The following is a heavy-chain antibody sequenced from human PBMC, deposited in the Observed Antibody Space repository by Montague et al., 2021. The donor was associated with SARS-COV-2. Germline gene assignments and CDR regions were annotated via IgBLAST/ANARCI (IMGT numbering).Heavy chain of an antibody. D-gene: IGHD2/OR15-2a*01. CDR1: GGSFSGYY. CDR2: INHSGST. V-gene: IGHV4-34*01. J-gene: IGHJ4*02. CDR3: AGVMVPPLY. Sequence: SETLSLTCAVYGGSFSGYYWSWIRQPPGKGLEWIGEINHSGSTNYNPSLKSRVTISVDTSKNQFSLKLSSVTAADTAVYYCAGVMVPPLYWGQGTLVTVSS.